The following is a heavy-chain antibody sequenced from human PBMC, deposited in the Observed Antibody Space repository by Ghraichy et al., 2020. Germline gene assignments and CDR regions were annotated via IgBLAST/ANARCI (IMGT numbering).Heavy chain of an antibody. Sequence: GSLRLSCAASGFTFSSYAMSWVRQAPGKGLEWVSAISGSGGSTSYADSVKGRFTISRDNSKNTVYLQRNSLRAEDTAVYYCAKVSSSWSPNHDYWGQGTLVTVFS. D-gene: IGHD6-13*01. J-gene: IGHJ4*02. CDR1: GFTFSSYA. CDR3: AKVSSSWSPNHDY. V-gene: IGHV3-23*01. CDR2: ISGSGGST.